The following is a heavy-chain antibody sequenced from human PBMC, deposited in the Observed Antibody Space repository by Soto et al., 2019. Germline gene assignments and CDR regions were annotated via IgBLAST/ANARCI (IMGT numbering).Heavy chain of an antibody. D-gene: IGHD3-16*01. CDR1: GYTFTNYY. V-gene: IGHV1-46*01. CDR3: ARECVDMLSHTYCRGFGL. CDR2: INPSDGCT. J-gene: IGHJ4*01. Sequence: DSVQASCKASGYTFTNYYMHWVRQAPGQGLEWMGIINPSDGCTTYAQKFQGRLTMTRDTSTTTISLELVSLRSEDTAVYYCARECVDMLSHTYCRGFGLWGLGT.